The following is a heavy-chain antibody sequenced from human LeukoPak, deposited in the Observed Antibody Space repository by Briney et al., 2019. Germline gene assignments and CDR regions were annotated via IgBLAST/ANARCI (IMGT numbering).Heavy chain of an antibody. V-gene: IGHV4-34*01. J-gene: IGHJ4*02. CDR3: ESGDYDYVWGSYRFPNYYFDY. D-gene: IGHD3-16*02. CDR2: INHSGST. Sequence: SETLSLTCAVYGGSFSGYYWSWIRQPPGKGLEWIGEINHSGSTNYNPSLKSRVTISVDTSKNQFSLKLSSVTAADTAVYYCESGDYDYVWGSYRFPNYYFDYWGQGTLVTVSS. CDR1: GGSFSGYY.